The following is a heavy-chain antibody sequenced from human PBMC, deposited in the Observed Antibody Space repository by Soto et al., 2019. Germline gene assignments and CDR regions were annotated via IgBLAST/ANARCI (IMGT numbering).Heavy chain of an antibody. D-gene: IGHD3-3*01. CDR1: GYTFTSYG. J-gene: IGHJ4*02. CDR3: ARDTKYYDFWSGYYTGFDY. Sequence: QVPLVQSGAEVKKPGASVKVSCKASGYTFTSYGISWVRQAPGQGLEWMGWISAYNGNTNYAQKLQGRVTMTTDTSTSTAYMELRSLRSDDTAVYYCARDTKYYDFWSGYYTGFDYWGQGTLVTVSS. V-gene: IGHV1-18*01. CDR2: ISAYNGNT.